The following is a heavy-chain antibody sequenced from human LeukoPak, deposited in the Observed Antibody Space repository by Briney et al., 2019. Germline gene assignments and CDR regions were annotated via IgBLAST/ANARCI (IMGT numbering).Heavy chain of an antibody. CDR2: IYTSGST. D-gene: IGHD5-12*01. CDR1: GGSINSGSYY. V-gene: IGHV4-61*02. J-gene: IGHJ4*02. Sequence: SQTLSLTCTVSGGSINSGSYYWSWIRQPAGKGLEWIGRIYTSGSTNYNPSLKSRVTISVDTSKNQFSPKLSSVTAADTAVYYCARHTWQWLPFDDWGQGTQVTISS. CDR3: ARHTWQWLPFDD.